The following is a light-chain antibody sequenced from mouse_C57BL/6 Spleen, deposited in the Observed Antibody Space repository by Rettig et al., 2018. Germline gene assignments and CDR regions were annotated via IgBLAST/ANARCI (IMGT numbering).Light chain of an antibody. CDR3: QQWSSFPFT. J-gene: IGKJ4*01. V-gene: IGKV4-55*01. CDR2: DTS. Sequence: QIVLTQSPAIMSASPGEKVTLTCSASSNINSMYWYQQRPGSSPRLLIYDTSNLASGVPVRFSGSGSGTSYSLTISRMEAEDAATYYCQQWSSFPFTFGSG. CDR1: SNINS.